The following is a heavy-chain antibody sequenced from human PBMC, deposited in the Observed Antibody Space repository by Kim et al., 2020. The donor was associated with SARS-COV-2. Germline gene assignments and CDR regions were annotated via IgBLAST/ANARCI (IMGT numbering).Heavy chain of an antibody. J-gene: IGHJ4*02. CDR3: AKGSLLGAVGLVAPVY. CDR2: ISGSGGST. Sequence: GGSLRLSCAASGFTFSSYAMSWVRQAPGKGLEWVSAISGSGGSTYYADSVKGRFTISRDNSKNTLYLQMNSLRAEDTAVYYCAKGSLLGAVGLVAPVYWGQGTLVTVSS. CDR1: GFTFSSYA. D-gene: IGHD3-16*01. V-gene: IGHV3-23*01.